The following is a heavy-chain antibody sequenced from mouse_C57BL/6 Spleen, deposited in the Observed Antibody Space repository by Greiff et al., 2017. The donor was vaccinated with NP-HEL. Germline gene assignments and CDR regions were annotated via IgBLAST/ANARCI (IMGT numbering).Heavy chain of an antibody. CDR3: ARDYYGSSYFAY. Sequence: VQLQQSGPELVKPGASVKISCKASGYTFTDYYMNWVKQSHGKSLEWIGDINPNNGGTSYNQKFKGKATLTVDKSSSTAYMELRSLTSEDSAVYYCARDYYGSSYFAYWGQGTLVTVSA. CDR1: GYTFTDYY. CDR2: INPNNGGT. D-gene: IGHD1-1*01. V-gene: IGHV1-26*01. J-gene: IGHJ3*01.